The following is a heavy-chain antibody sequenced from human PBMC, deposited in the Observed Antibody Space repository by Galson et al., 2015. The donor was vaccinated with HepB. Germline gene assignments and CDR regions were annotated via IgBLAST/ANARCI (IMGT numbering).Heavy chain of an antibody. Sequence: QSGAEVKKPGESLKISCKGSGYSFTSYWIGWVRQMPGKGLEWMGIIYPGDSDTRYSPSFQGQVAISADKSISTAYLQWSSLKASDTAMYYCARLLGYCSGGSCYPEVGAYDIWGQGTMVTVSS. V-gene: IGHV5-51*01. CDR1: GYSFTSYW. CDR2: IYPGDSDT. D-gene: IGHD2-15*01. CDR3: ARLLGYCSGGSCYPEVGAYDI. J-gene: IGHJ3*02.